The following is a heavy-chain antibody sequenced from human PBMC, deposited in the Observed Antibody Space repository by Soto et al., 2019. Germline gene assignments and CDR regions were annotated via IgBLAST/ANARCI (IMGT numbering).Heavy chain of an antibody. Sequence: EVQLSEFGGGLVQPGGSLRLSCAASGFTFTNYDMSWVRQAPGKGLEWVSGISRNGNKKWYADTVKGRFTISRDNSRNSLFLQMFSLRPDDTAVYYCALRGGNDYWGGFDYWGPGTLVTVSS. CDR3: ALRGGNDYWGGFDY. V-gene: IGHV3-23*01. CDR1: GFTFTNYD. J-gene: IGHJ4*02. CDR2: ISRNGNKK. D-gene: IGHD7-27*01.